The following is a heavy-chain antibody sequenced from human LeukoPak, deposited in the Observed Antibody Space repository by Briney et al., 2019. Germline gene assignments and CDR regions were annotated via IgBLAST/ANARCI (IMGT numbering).Heavy chain of an antibody. D-gene: IGHD5-24*01. V-gene: IGHV3-23*01. Sequence: GGSLRLSCAASGFTFNSYAMTWVRQAPGEGLEWVSAIGVNGDSTYYAVSVKGRFTISRDISKNTLYLQMNSLRAEDTAVYYCARRAYNWGAFDIWGQGTMVTVSS. CDR1: GFTFNSYA. CDR3: ARRAYNWGAFDI. CDR2: IGVNGDST. J-gene: IGHJ3*02.